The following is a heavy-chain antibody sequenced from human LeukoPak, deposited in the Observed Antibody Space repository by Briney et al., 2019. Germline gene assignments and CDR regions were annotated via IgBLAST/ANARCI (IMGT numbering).Heavy chain of an antibody. Sequence: GGSLRLSCAASGFTVSSNYMSWVRQAPGKGLEGVSVIYSGGSTYYADSVKGRFTISRDNSKNTLYLQMNSLRAEDTAVYYCAREVVRGVIDYWGQGTLVTVSS. CDR2: IYSGGST. V-gene: IGHV3-53*01. CDR3: AREVVRGVIDY. D-gene: IGHD3-10*01. CDR1: GFTVSSNY. J-gene: IGHJ4*02.